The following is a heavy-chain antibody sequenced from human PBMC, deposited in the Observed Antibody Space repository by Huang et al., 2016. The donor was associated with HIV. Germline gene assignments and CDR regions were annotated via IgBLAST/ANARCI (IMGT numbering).Heavy chain of an antibody. CDR2: IYPADSDT. D-gene: IGHD2-15*01. CDR3: ARKLGQDSLQKGFDY. J-gene: IGHJ4*02. Sequence: EVQLVQSGAEVKKPGESLKISCKGSGYSFTNYWIGWVRQLPGKGLAGIGIIYPADSDTRYGPSFQGQGTSSADRSINTAYLQWSSLRASDTAIYYCARKLGQDSLQKGFDYWGQGTLVTVSS. V-gene: IGHV5-51*03. CDR1: GYSFTNYW.